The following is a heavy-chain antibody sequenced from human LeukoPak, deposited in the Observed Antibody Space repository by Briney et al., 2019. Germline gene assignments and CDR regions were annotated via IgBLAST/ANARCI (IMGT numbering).Heavy chain of an antibody. J-gene: IGHJ4*02. CDR3: TTDYCSSTSCAWYYYDSGGY. V-gene: IGHV3-15*01. CDR2: IKSKTDGGTT. D-gene: IGHD2-2*01. CDR1: GFTFSNAW. Sequence: PGGSLRLSCAASGFTFSNAWMSWVRQAPGKGLEWVGRIKSKTDGGTTDYAAPVKGRFTISRDDSKNTLYLQMNSLKTEDTAVYYCTTDYCSSTSCAWYYYDSGGYWGQGTLVTVSS.